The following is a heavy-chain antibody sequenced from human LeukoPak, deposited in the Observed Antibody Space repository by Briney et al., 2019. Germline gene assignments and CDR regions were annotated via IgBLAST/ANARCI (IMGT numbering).Heavy chain of an antibody. J-gene: IGHJ1*01. CDR1: GFTFSSYA. CDR3: ATGYSSGWYFYFQH. D-gene: IGHD6-19*01. CDR2: ISYDGSNK. Sequence: GGSLRLSCAASGFTFSSYAMHWVRQAPGKGLEWVAVISYDGSNKNYADSVKGRFTISRDNSKNTLYLQMNSLRAEDTAVYYCATGYSSGWYFYFQHWGQGSLVSVSS. V-gene: IGHV3-30*04.